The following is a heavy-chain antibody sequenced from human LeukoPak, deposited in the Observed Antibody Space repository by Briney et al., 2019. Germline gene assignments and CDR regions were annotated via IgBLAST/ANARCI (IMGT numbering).Heavy chain of an antibody. CDR2: IIPIFGTA. CDR3: ARDITVAGNRFDY. CDR1: GGTFSSYA. Sequence: ASVKVSCKASGGTFSSYAISWVRQAPGQGLEWMGGIIPIFGTANYAQKFQGRVTITTDEYTSTAYMELSSLRSEDTAVYYCARDITVAGNRFDYWGQGTLVTVSS. J-gene: IGHJ4*02. V-gene: IGHV1-69*05. D-gene: IGHD6-19*01.